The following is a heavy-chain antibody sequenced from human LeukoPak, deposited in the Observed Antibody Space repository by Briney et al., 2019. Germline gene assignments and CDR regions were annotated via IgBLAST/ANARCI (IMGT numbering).Heavy chain of an antibody. CDR1: GFTFSTYN. CDR2: ISGSSSYI. Sequence: GGSLRLSCAASGFTFSTYNMNWVRQAPGKGLEWVSSISGSSSYIYYADSVKGRFTISRDNSKNTLYLQMNSLRAEDTAVYYCAKDLGSGSYRGYMDVWGKGTTVTISS. V-gene: IGHV3-21*01. J-gene: IGHJ6*03. D-gene: IGHD3-10*01. CDR3: AKDLGSGSYRGYMDV.